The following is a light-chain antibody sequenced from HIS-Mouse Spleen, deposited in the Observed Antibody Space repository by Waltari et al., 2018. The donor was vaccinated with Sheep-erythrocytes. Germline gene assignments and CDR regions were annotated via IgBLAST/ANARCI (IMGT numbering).Light chain of an antibody. CDR3: CSYAGSYNHV. Sequence: QSALTQPRSVSGSPGQSVTISCTGTSSPVGCYNYVSWYQQHPGKAPKLMIYDVSKRPSGVPDRFSGSKSGNTASLTISGLQAEDEADYYCCSYAGSYNHVFATGTKVTVL. CDR2: DVS. V-gene: IGLV2-11*01. CDR1: SSPVGCYNY. J-gene: IGLJ1*01.